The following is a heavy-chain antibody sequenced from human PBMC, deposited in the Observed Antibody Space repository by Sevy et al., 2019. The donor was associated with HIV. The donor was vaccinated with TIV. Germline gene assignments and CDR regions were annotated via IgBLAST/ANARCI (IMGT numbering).Heavy chain of an antibody. Sequence: GESLKISCKGSGYSFTSYWIGWVRQMPGKGLEWMGIIYPGASDTRYSPSFQGQVTISADKSVSTAYLKWSSLKASDTAMYYCAGHLQDMAYSSSTPPGWFDPWGQGTLVTVSS. V-gene: IGHV5-51*01. CDR2: IYPGASDT. D-gene: IGHD6-13*01. J-gene: IGHJ5*02. CDR3: AGHLQDMAYSSSTPPGWFDP. CDR1: GYSFTSYW.